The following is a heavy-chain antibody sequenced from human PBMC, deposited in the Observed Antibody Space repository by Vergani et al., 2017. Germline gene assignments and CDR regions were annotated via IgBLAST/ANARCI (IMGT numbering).Heavy chain of an antibody. J-gene: IGHJ4*02. Sequence: QVQVVQSGAEVKKSGASVKVSCKTSGYPFSNYYMHWVRQAPGQGLEWMGIINPSGGHTNYAQKFQGRVTMTRNTSTITVYMELSSLRYEDTDIYYCARGDYCILTGYRYWGQGTLVTVSA. D-gene: IGHD3-9*01. CDR3: ARGDYCILTGYRY. CDR2: INPSGGHT. CDR1: GYPFSNYY. V-gene: IGHV1-46*03.